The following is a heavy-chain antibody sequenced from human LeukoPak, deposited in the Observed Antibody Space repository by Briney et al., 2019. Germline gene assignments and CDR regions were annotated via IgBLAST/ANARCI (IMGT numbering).Heavy chain of an antibody. D-gene: IGHD6-13*01. CDR2: ISAYNGNT. Sequence: ASVKVSCKASGYTFTSYGISWVRQAPGQGLEWMGWISAYNGNTNYAQKFQGRVTMTRDTSISTAYMELSRLRSDDTAVYYCARGRYSSSSHWFDPWGQGTLVTVSS. CDR3: ARGRYSSSSHWFDP. CDR1: GYTFTSYG. V-gene: IGHV1-18*01. J-gene: IGHJ5*02.